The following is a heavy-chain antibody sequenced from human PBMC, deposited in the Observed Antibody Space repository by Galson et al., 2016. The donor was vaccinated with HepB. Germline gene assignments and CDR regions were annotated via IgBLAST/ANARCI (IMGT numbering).Heavy chain of an antibody. CDR2: IYHRGNT. Sequence: ETLSLTCAVSGVSISSTNWWSWVRQPPGKGLEWIGEIYHRGNTDYNPSLKNRVTISIDKSKNQFSLNLTSVTAADTAVYYCAKVSIYRGYDQRTFDYWGQGTLVTVSS. CDR3: AKVSIYRGYDQRTFDY. CDR1: GVSISSTNW. J-gene: IGHJ4*02. D-gene: IGHD5-12*01. V-gene: IGHV4-4*02.